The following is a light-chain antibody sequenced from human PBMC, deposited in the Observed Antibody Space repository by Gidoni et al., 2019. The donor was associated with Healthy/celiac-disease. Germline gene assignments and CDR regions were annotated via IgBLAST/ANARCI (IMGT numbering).Light chain of an antibody. CDR2: AAS. V-gene: IGKV1-17*01. CDR3: LQHNGYPHT. J-gene: IGKJ2*01. CDR1: HGMIND. Sequence: DIQMPQSPSSLSGSLGDRVTITCRASHGMINDLGWYQQKPGKAPKRLIYAASSLQSGVPSRFSGSGSGTEFTLTISSLQPEDFATYYCLQHNGYPHTFGQGTKLEIK.